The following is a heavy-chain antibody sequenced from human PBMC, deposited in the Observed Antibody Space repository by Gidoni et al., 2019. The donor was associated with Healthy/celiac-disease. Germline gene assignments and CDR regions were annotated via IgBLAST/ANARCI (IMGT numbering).Heavy chain of an antibody. Sequence: QVQLVQSGAEGKKPGSSVKVSCKASGGTFSSDAISWVRQAPGQGLEWMGGIIPIFGTANYAQKFQGRVTITADESTITAYMELSSLRSEDTAVYYCARDIGDGYNKTYYYYGMDVWGQGTTVTVSS. CDR3: ARDIGDGYNKTYYYYGMDV. V-gene: IGHV1-69*01. J-gene: IGHJ6*02. CDR2: IIPIFGTA. CDR1: GGTFSSDA. D-gene: IGHD5-12*01.